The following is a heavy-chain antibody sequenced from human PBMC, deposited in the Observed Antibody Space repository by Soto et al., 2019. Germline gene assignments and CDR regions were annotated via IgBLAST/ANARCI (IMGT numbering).Heavy chain of an antibody. Sequence: EVQLLESGGGFIQPGGSLRLSCSASGFSITDYGMSWVRQAPGKGLEWVSSISDSGTKTFYGDSVKGRFAISRDTSKNTVYMQMNNLRAEDTALYYCAKDGIRKDDYWGQGTVVTVSS. CDR3: AKDGIRKDDY. CDR1: GFSITDYG. CDR2: ISDSGTKT. V-gene: IGHV3-23*01. J-gene: IGHJ4*02.